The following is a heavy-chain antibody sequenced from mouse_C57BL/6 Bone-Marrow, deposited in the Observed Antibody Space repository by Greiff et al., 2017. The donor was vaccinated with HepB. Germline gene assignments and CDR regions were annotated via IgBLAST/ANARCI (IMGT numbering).Heavy chain of an antibody. CDR2: ISSGSSTI. V-gene: IGHV5-17*01. Sequence: DVKLVESGGGLVKPGGSLKLSCAASGFTFSDYGMHWVRQAPEKGLEWVAYISSGSSTIYYADTVKGRFTISRDNAKNTLFLQMTSLRSEDTAMYYCARGYGYDVYYYAMDYWGQGTSVTVSS. J-gene: IGHJ4*01. D-gene: IGHD2-2*01. CDR1: GFTFSDYG. CDR3: ARGYGYDVYYYAMDY.